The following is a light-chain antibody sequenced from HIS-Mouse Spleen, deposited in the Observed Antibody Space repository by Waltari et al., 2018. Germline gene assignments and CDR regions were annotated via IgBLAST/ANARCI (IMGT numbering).Light chain of an antibody. V-gene: IGLV4-69*01. CDR3: QTWGTGLWV. Sequence: QLVLTQSPSASASLGASVKLTCTLRSRHSSYAIACHQQQPEKGPRYLMKLNSDGSHSKGDGIPDRFSGSSSGAERYLTISSLQSEDEADYYCQTWGTGLWVFGGGTKLTVL. CDR2: LNSDGSH. J-gene: IGLJ3*02. CDR1: SRHSSYA.